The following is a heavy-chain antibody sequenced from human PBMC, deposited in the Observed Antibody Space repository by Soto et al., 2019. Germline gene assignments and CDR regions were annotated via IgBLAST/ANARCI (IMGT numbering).Heavy chain of an antibody. CDR2: ISSSSSYI. V-gene: IGHV3-21*01. CDR3: ARIQLGYDAFYI. Sequence: EVQLVESGGGLVKPGGSLRLSCAASGFTFSSYSMNWVRQAPGKGLEWVSSISSSSSYIYYADSVKGRFTISRDNAKNSLYLQMNSLRAEDTAVYYWARIQLGYDAFYIWGQGTMVTVSS. CDR1: GFTFSSYS. D-gene: IGHD6-6*01. J-gene: IGHJ3*02.